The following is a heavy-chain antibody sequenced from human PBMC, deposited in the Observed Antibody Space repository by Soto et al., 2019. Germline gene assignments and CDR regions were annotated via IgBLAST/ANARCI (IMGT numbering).Heavy chain of an antibody. CDR1: GFTFSSYG. CDR2: IWYDGSNK. CDR3: ARAGPRIAAAGRPGPYYYYGMDV. V-gene: IGHV3-33*01. J-gene: IGHJ6*02. D-gene: IGHD6-13*01. Sequence: QPGGSLRLSCAASGFTFSSYGMHWVRQAPGKGLEWVAVIWYDGSNKYYADSVKGRFTISRDNSKNTLYLQMNSLRAEDTAVYYCARAGPRIAAAGRPGPYYYYGMDVWGQGTTVTVSS.